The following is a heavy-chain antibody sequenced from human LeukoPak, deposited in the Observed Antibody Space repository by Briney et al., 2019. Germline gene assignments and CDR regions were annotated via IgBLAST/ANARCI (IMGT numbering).Heavy chain of an antibody. CDR1: GFIFSKNG. CDR2: MQTDGNPK. V-gene: IGHV3-30*02. CDR3: ARETSSEIIGGMDV. Sequence: QCGGSLRLSCAASGFIFSKNGIHWVRQAPGKGLEWVAFMQTDGNPKYYADSVRGRFTISRDNSKKTCYLQMDSLRVEDTAVYYCARETSSEIIGGMDVRGQGTMVTVTS. J-gene: IGHJ6*02. D-gene: IGHD3-22*01.